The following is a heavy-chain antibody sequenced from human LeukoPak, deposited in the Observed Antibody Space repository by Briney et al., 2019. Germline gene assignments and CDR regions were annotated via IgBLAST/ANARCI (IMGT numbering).Heavy chain of an antibody. Sequence: ASVKVSCKASGYTFTSYGISWVRRAPGQGLEWMGWISAYNGNTNYAQKLQGRVTMTRDMSTSTVYMELSSLRSEDTAVYYCARVPIVGVKGIGAFDIWGQGTMVTVSS. J-gene: IGHJ3*02. CDR3: ARVPIVGVKGIGAFDI. CDR2: ISAYNGNT. D-gene: IGHD1-26*01. CDR1: GYTFTSYG. V-gene: IGHV1-18*01.